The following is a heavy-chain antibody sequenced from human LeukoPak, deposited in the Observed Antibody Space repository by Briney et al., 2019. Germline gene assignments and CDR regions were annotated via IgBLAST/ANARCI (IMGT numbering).Heavy chain of an antibody. V-gene: IGHV3-23*01. CDR3: VKESGFMVAPNSAFDI. CDR2: ISGSGGTT. J-gene: IGHJ3*02. D-gene: IGHD4/OR15-4a*01. CDR1: GFTFSSYA. Sequence: PGGSLRLSCAASGFTFSSYAMSWVRQAPGKGLEWVSAISGSGGTTYYADSVKGHFTISRDNSKNTLYLQMSSLRAEDTAVYYCVKESGFMVAPNSAFDIWGQGTMVTVSS.